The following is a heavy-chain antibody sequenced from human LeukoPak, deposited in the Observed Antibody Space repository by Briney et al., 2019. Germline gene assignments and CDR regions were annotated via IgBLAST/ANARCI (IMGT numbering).Heavy chain of an antibody. CDR3: ARLTSGYYDSSGYYSYDY. CDR2: ISSSSSYI. Sequence: GGSLRLSCAASGFTFSSYSMNWVRQAPGKGLEWVSSISSSSSYIYYADSVKGRFTISRDNAKNSLYLQMNSLRAEDTAVYYCARLTSGYYDSSGYYSYDYWGQGTLVTVSS. V-gene: IGHV3-21*04. D-gene: IGHD3-22*01. CDR1: GFTFSSYS. J-gene: IGHJ4*02.